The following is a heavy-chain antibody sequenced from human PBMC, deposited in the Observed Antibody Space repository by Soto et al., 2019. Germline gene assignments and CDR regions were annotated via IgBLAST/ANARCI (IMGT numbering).Heavy chain of an antibody. Sequence: EVQLLESGGGLVQPGGSLRLSCAASGFTFSSYAMSLVRQAPGKGLEWVSAISGSGGSTYYADSVKGRFTISRDNSKNTLYLEMNSLRAEYTAVYYCAKDTGKVPACMDYWGQGTLVIVSS. D-gene: IGHD2-2*01. J-gene: IGHJ4*02. CDR2: ISGSGGST. V-gene: IGHV3-23*01. CDR3: AKDTGKVPACMDY. CDR1: GFTFSSYA.